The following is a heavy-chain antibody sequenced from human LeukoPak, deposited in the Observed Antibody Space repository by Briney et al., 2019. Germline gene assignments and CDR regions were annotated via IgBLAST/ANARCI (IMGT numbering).Heavy chain of an antibody. D-gene: IGHD5-18*01. CDR1: GGSFSGYY. CDR3: ASVDTAMVDHID. CDR2: INHSGST. V-gene: IGHV4-34*01. J-gene: IGHJ4*02. Sequence: SETLSLTCAVYGGSFSGYYWSWIRQPPGKGLEWIGEINHSGSTSYNLSLKSRVTISVDTSKNQFSLKLSSVTAADTAVYYCASVDTAMVDHIDWGQGTLVTVSS.